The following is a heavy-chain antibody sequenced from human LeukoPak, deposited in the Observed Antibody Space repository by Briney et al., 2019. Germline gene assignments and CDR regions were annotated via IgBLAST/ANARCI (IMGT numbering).Heavy chain of an antibody. V-gene: IGHV3-21*01. CDR2: ISSSSSYI. D-gene: IGHD3-10*01. Sequence: PGGSLRLSCAASGFTFSSYSMNWVRQAPGKGLEWVSSISSSSSYIYYADSVKGRFTISRDNAKNSLYLQMNSLRAEDTAVYYCARAAGIYYGSGNPIDYWGQGTLVTVSS. CDR1: GFTFSSYS. CDR3: ARAAGIYYGSGNPIDY. J-gene: IGHJ4*02.